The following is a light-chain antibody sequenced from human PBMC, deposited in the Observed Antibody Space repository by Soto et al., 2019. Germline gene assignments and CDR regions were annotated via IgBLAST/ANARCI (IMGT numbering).Light chain of an antibody. CDR3: AAWDDNLNGWV. Sequence: QPVLTQPPSVSGAPGQRVTISCTGSSSNIGATYDVNWYQQHPGTAPKLLMYVHNNRPSGVPDRFSGSKSGTSASLAISGLQSDDEADYYCAAWDDNLNGWVFGGGTKLTVL. V-gene: IGLV1-40*01. CDR2: VHN. CDR1: SSNIGATYD. J-gene: IGLJ3*02.